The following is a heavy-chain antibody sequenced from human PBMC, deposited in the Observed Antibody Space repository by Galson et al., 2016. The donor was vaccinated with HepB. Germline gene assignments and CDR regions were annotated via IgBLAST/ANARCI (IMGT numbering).Heavy chain of an antibody. J-gene: IGHJ6*02. CDR1: GDSVSSNSAA. V-gene: IGHV6-1*01. Sequence: CAISGDSVSSNSAAWNWIRQSPSRGLEWLGRTYYRSKWYNDYAVSVESRITINPDTSKNQVSLQLDSVTPEDTAVYYCVRERLRYFDWLRSRYYYYGMDVWGQGTTVTVSS. CDR3: VRERLRYFDWLRSRYYYYGMDV. CDR2: TYYRSKWYN. D-gene: IGHD3-9*01.